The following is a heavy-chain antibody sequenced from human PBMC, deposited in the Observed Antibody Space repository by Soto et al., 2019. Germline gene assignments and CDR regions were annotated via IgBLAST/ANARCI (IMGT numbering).Heavy chain of an antibody. V-gene: IGHV3-7*03. D-gene: IGHD3-10*01. J-gene: IGHJ4*02. CDR2: LKQDGSEK. CDR3: ARAGGYGSGSSTLDY. CDR1: GFTFSSYW. Sequence: GGSLRLSCAASGFTFSSYWMSWVRQAPGKGLEWVANLKQDGSEKYYVDSVKGRFTISRDNAKNSLYLQMNSLRAEDTAVYYCARAGGYGSGSSTLDYWGQGTLVTVSS.